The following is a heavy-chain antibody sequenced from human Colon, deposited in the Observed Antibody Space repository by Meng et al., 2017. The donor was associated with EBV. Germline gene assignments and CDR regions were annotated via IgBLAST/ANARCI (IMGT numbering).Heavy chain of an antibody. D-gene: IGHD6-19*01. CDR2: IYYSGST. J-gene: IGHJ4*02. Sequence: VPLRESGPGLVKPSQPRCPPGTVSGGSVSSGGYYWTWIRQHPGKGLEWFGHIYYSGSTFYNPSLKRRVIISIDTSKNQFSLNLRSVTAADTAVYYCARVSSGWDYFDYWGQGTLVTVSS. CDR1: GGSVSSGGYY. CDR3: ARVSSGWDYFDY. V-gene: IGHV4-31*03.